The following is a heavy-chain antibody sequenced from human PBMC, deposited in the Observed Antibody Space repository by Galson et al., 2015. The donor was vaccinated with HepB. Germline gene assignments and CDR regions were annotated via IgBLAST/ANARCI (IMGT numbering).Heavy chain of an antibody. J-gene: IGHJ4*02. Sequence: SLRLSCAASGFTFSNAGMSWVRQAPGKGLEWVGSIKSKTDGGSTDYSAPVKVRFTISRDDSKKTLYLQMNSLKTEDTSVYYCTTDKIFGVVAPPTFAYCGQRTLVTAYS. D-gene: IGHD3-3*01. V-gene: IGHV3-15*01. CDR1: GFTFSNAG. CDR3: TTDKIFGVVAPPTFAY. CDR2: IKSKTDGGST.